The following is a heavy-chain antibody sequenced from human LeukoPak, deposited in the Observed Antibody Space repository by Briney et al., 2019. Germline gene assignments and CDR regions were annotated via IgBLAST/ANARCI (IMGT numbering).Heavy chain of an antibody. CDR1: GFTFSSYW. J-gene: IGHJ4*02. D-gene: IGHD2-2*01. Sequence: GGSLRLSCAASGFTFSSYWMSWVRQAPGKGLEWVSSISSSSSYIYYADSVKGRFTISRDNAKNSLYLQMNSLRAEDTAVYYCARVGVFSSTSCYDYWGQGTLVTVSS. V-gene: IGHV3-21*01. CDR2: ISSSSSYI. CDR3: ARVGVFSSTSCYDY.